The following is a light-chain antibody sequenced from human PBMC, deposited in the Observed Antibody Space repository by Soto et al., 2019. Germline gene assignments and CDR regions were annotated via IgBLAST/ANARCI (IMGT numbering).Light chain of an antibody. CDR2: KAF. Sequence: DVVMTQSPLSLPVTLGQPASISCRSSQSIVYSDGNAYLSWFQQRPGQSPRRLIYKAFNRDSGVPDSFSGRGSGTDFTLKISRVEAEDVGVYYCMQGTHWPPVTFGQGTKLEIK. CDR1: QSIVYSDGNAY. V-gene: IGKV2-30*01. CDR3: MQGTHWPPVT. J-gene: IGKJ2*01.